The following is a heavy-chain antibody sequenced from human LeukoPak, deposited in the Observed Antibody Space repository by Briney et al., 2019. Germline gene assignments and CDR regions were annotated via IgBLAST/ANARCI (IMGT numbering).Heavy chain of an antibody. CDR1: GFTFSSSA. CDR2: ISASGGST. V-gene: IGHV3-23*01. D-gene: IGHD6-13*01. CDR3: ARGLPGGFVGFSSSWYPLDY. J-gene: IGHJ4*02. Sequence: GGSLRLSCAASGFTFSSSAMSWVRQVPGKGLEWVSGISASGGSTYYADSVKGRFTISRDNSKNTLFLQMNSLRAEDTAVYYCARGLPGGFVGFSSSWYPLDYWGQGALVTVSS.